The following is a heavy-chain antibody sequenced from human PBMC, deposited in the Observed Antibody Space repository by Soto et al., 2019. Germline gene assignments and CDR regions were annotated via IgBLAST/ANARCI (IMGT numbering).Heavy chain of an antibody. CDR2: INRDGSKK. Sequence: EVHLEESGGDLVQPGGSLRLSCAASGFTLSAYWMTWVRQAPGKGLEWVANINRDGSKKSYLDSVRGRFTIPRDNVENSLYLKMDSLRADDTALYYCARDVSPGSSSLYLDAFDIWGQGTMVTVSS. CDR3: ARDVSPGSSSLYLDAFDI. CDR1: GFTLSAYW. J-gene: IGHJ3*02. D-gene: IGHD6-13*01. V-gene: IGHV3-7*05.